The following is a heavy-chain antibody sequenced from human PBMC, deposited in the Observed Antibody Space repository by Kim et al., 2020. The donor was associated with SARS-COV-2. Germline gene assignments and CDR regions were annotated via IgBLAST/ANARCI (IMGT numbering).Heavy chain of an antibody. V-gene: IGHV4-39*01. CDR2: IYYSGST. Sequence: SETLSLTCTVSGGSISSSSYYWGWIRQPPGKGLEWIGSIYYSGSTYYNPSLKSRVTISVDTSKNQFSLKLSSVTAADTAVYYCARHEGQEGAMYYDILTGYYNWFDPWGQGTLVTVSS. CDR3: ARHEGQEGAMYYDILTGYYNWFDP. D-gene: IGHD3-9*01. J-gene: IGHJ5*02. CDR1: GGSISSSSYY.